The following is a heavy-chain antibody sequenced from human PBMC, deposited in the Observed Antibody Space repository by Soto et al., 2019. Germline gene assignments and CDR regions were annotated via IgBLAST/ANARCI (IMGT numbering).Heavy chain of an antibody. V-gene: IGHV1-58*01. CDR2: IVVGSGNT. Sequence: SVKVSCKASGFTFTSSAVQWVRQARGQRLEWIGWIVVGSGNTNYAQKFRERVTITRDMSTSTAYMELSSLRSEDTAVYYCAADRAYSSGWYGSGYYGMDVWGQGTTVTVSS. J-gene: IGHJ6*02. D-gene: IGHD6-19*01. CDR3: AADRAYSSGWYGSGYYGMDV. CDR1: GFTFTSSA.